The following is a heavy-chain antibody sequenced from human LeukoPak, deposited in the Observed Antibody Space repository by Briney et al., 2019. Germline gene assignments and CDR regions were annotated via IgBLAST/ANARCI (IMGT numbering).Heavy chain of an antibody. Sequence: PSETLSLTCAVSGGSISSFYWSWIRQPPGKGLEWIGYVFYTGDTNSNPSLKSRVTMSLDTSKNQLSLRLTSVTAADTAVYYCARKYSSSWYGGNWFDPWGQGTLVTVSS. CDR1: GGSISSFY. V-gene: IGHV4-59*12. J-gene: IGHJ5*02. CDR2: VFYTGDT. CDR3: ARKYSSSWYGGNWFDP. D-gene: IGHD6-13*01.